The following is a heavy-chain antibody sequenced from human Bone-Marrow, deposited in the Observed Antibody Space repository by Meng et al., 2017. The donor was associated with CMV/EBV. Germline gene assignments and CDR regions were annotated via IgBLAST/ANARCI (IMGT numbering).Heavy chain of an antibody. CDR3: SRTLRYPNALDI. Sequence: GESLKISCTGSGFTFSDYYMSWIRQAPGKGLEWLSYISSGSGTISYADSVKGRFTISRDNAKNSLYLQMNGLRAEDTAVYYCSRTLRYPNALDICGQGTMVTVSS. V-gene: IGHV3-11*01. CDR2: ISSGSGTI. J-gene: IGHJ3*02. D-gene: IGHD1-1*01. CDR1: GFTFSDYY.